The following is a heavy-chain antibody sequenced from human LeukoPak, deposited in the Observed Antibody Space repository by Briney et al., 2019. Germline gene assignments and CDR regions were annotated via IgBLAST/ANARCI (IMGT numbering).Heavy chain of an antibody. Sequence: ASVKVSCKASGYTFTSYGISWVRQAPGQGLEWMGWIRAYNGNTNYAQKLQGRVTMTTDTSTSTAYMELSRLRSDDTAVYYCARGSTTQLVNRTGYYFDYWGQGTLVTVSS. J-gene: IGHJ4*02. D-gene: IGHD6-13*01. V-gene: IGHV1-18*01. CDR3: ARGSTTQLVNRTGYYFDY. CDR1: GYTFTSYG. CDR2: IRAYNGNT.